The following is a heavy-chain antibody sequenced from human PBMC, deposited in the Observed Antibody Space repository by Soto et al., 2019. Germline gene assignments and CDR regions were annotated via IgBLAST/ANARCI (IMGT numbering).Heavy chain of an antibody. V-gene: IGHV3-66*01. Sequence: EVQLVESGGGLVQPGGSLRLSCAASGFTVSSSYMTWVRQAPGKGLEWVSVIYTAGSTFYADSVKGRFTISRDTSKNTVYLQMNSLRAEDTAVYYCAREMATQGAYWGQGTLVTVSS. CDR3: AREMATQGAY. CDR1: GFTVSSSY. J-gene: IGHJ4*02. D-gene: IGHD5-12*01. CDR2: IYTAGST.